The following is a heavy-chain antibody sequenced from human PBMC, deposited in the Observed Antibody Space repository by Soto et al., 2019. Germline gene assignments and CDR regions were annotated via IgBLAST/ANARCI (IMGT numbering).Heavy chain of an antibody. CDR3: AKRTVGWYFDL. CDR2: ISGSGGST. V-gene: IGHV3-23*01. J-gene: IGHJ2*01. Sequence: EVQLLESGGGLVQPGGSLRLSCAASGFTFSSYAMNWVRQAPGKGLEWVSGISGSGGSTYYADSVKGRFTISRDNSKNTLDLQMNSLRAEDTAVYYCAKRTVGWYFDLWGRGTLVTVSS. D-gene: IGHD4-17*01. CDR1: GFTFSSYA.